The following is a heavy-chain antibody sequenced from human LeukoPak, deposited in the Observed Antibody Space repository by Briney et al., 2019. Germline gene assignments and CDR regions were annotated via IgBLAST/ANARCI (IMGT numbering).Heavy chain of an antibody. J-gene: IGHJ4*02. CDR2: INPNSGGT. CDR1: GYTFTGYY. Sequence: GASVKVSCKAPGYTFTGYYMHWVRQAPGQGLEWMGWINPNSGGTNYAQKFQGRVTMTRDTSISTAYMELSRLRSDDTAVYYCARDQRGWVGPVGLDYWGQGTLVTVSS. CDR3: ARDQRGWVGPVGLDY. V-gene: IGHV1-2*02. D-gene: IGHD3-10*01.